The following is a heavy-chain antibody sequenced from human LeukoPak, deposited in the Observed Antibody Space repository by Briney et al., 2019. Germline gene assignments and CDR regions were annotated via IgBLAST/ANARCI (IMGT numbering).Heavy chain of an antibody. D-gene: IGHD1-1*01. Sequence: PSGTLSLTCAVSGGSISSSNWWSWVRQPPGKGLEWIGEIYHSGSANYNPSLKSRVTISVDKSENQFSLKLSSVTAADTAVYYCAREGTAGTNLNWFDPWGQGTLVTVSS. J-gene: IGHJ5*02. V-gene: IGHV4-4*02. CDR2: IYHSGSA. CDR3: AREGTAGTNLNWFDP. CDR1: GGSISSSNW.